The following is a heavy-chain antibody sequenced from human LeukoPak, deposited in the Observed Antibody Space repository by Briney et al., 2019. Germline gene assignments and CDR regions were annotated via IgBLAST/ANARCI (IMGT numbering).Heavy chain of an antibody. J-gene: IGHJ5*02. Sequence: PGGSLRLSCAASGFTFSSYEMNWVRQAPGKGREWVSYISSSGSSMYYADSVKGRFTISRDNAKNSLYLQMSSLRAEDTAVYYCARGSGGYSGWFDPWGQGTLVTVSS. CDR3: ARGSGGYSGWFDP. CDR2: ISSSGSSM. D-gene: IGHD5-12*01. V-gene: IGHV3-48*03. CDR1: GFTFSSYE.